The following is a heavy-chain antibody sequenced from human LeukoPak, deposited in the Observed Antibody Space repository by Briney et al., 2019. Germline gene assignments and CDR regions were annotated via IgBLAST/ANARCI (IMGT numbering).Heavy chain of an antibody. D-gene: IGHD4-17*01. J-gene: IGHJ4*02. V-gene: IGHV4-61*02. Sequence: SETLSLTCTVSGGSISSGSYYWSWIRQPAGKGLEWIGRIYTSGSTNYNPSLKSRVTISVDTSKNQFSLKLSSVTAADTAVYYCARDYSDPHYFDYWGQGTLVTVSS. CDR3: ARDYSDPHYFDY. CDR2: IYTSGST. CDR1: GGSISSGSYY.